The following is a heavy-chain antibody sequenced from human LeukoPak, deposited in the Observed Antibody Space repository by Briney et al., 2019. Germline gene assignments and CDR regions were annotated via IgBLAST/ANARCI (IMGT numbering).Heavy chain of an antibody. CDR1: GLTFTNHG. J-gene: IGHJ4*02. Sequence: GGSLRLSCVTSGLTFTNHGFHWLRQSAGRGLEWVAFVRNDGFDTYHSNSVKGRFSISRDDSKNTVYLQMNSLRAEDTALYYCARDRGKDYFGDWGQGTQVTVSS. CDR3: ARDRGKDYFGD. D-gene: IGHD4-23*01. CDR2: VRNDGFDT. V-gene: IGHV3-30*02.